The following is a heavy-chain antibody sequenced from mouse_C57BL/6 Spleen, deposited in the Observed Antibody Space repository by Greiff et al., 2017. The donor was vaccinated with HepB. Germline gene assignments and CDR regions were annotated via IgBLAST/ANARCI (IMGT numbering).Heavy chain of an antibody. D-gene: IGHD1-1*01. J-gene: IGHJ4*01. Sequence: EVQLQESGPELVKPGASVKMSCKASGYTFTDYNMHWVKQSHGKSLEWIGYINPNNGGTSYNQKFKGKATLTVNKSSSTAYMELRSLTSEDSAVYYCARPYYYGSRGDAMDYWGQGTSVTVSS. V-gene: IGHV1-22*01. CDR3: ARPYYYGSRGDAMDY. CDR2: INPNNGGT. CDR1: GYTFTDYN.